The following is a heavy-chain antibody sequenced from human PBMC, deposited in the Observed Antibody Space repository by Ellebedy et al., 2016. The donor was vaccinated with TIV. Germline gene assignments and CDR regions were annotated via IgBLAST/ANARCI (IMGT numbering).Heavy chain of an antibody. J-gene: IGHJ5*02. V-gene: IGHV3-30*18. CDR2: ISYDGSNK. D-gene: IGHD6-19*01. CDR3: AKGPEQWLIKSGGFDD. CDR1: GFTFSSYG. Sequence: GGSLRLSCAASGFTFSSYGMHWVRQAPGKGLEWVAVISYDGSNKYYADSVKGRFTISRDNSKNTLYLQMNSLRVEDTAVYYCAKGPEQWLIKSGGFDDWGQGTLVTVSS.